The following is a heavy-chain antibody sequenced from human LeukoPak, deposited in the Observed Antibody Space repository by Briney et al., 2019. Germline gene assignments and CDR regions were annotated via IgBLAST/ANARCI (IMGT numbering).Heavy chain of an antibody. CDR2: IYYSGST. D-gene: IGHD6-13*01. V-gene: IGHV4-39*07. CDR3: ARLYSSSWYGPGYYYYYMDV. J-gene: IGHJ6*03. Sequence: PSETLSLTCTVSGGSISSSSYYWGWIRQPPGKGLEWIGSIYYSGSTNYNPSLKSRVTISVDTSKNQFSLKLSSVTAADTAVYYCARLYSSSWYGPGYYYYYMDVWGKGTTVTISS. CDR1: GGSISSSSYY.